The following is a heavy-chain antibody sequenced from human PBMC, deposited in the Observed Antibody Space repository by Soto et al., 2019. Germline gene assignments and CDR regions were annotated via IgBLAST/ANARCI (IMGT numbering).Heavy chain of an antibody. D-gene: IGHD1-7*01. Sequence: SQTLSLTCTISGDSVSSNSAAWNWIRQSPSRGLEWLGRTYYRSRWYNDYAVSVRSRITVNPDTSKNQFSLQLTSVTPEDTAVIYCAGTTPHYWYYRDVWGKGTTVTVSS. V-gene: IGHV6-1*01. CDR2: TYYRSRWYN. J-gene: IGHJ6*03. CDR1: GDSVSSNSAA. CDR3: AGTTPHYWYYRDV.